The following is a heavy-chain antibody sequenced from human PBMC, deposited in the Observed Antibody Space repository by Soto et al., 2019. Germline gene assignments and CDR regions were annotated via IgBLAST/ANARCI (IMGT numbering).Heavy chain of an antibody. CDR2: IRFDGSNI. Sequence: QVQLVESGGGVVQPGRSLRLSCAVSEIIFSGYGMHWVRQAPGKGLEWVAVIRFDGSNIHYADSVKGRFTISRDNSKNTLYLQMDSLRAADTDVYYCARDGVGCPVFFGYLDDWGQGALVTVSS. J-gene: IGHJ4*02. D-gene: IGHD3-3*01. V-gene: IGHV3-33*01. CDR3: ARDGVGCPVFFGYLDD. CDR1: EIIFSGYG.